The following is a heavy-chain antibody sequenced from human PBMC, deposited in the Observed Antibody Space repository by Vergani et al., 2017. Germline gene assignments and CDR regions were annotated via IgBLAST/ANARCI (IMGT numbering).Heavy chain of an antibody. CDR2: IYTGDSDT. J-gene: IGHJ2*01. D-gene: IGHD2-21*02. CDR3: ARLNIVVVTASIGYFDL. Sequence: EVQLVQSGAEVKKPGESLKISCKGSGYSFTSYWIGWVRQMPGKGLEWMGIIYTGDSDTRYSPSFQGQVTISADKSISTAYLQWSSLKASDTAMYYCARLNIVVVTASIGYFDLWGRGTLVTVSS. V-gene: IGHV5-51*01. CDR1: GYSFTSYW.